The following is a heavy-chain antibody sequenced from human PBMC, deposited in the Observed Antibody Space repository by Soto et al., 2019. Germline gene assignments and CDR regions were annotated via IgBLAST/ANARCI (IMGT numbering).Heavy chain of an antibody. CDR1: GGSISSYY. J-gene: IGHJ4*02. Sequence: SETLSLTCTVSGGSISSYYWSWIRQHPGKGLEWIGYIYYSGSTYYNPSLKSRVTISVDTSKNQFSLKLSSVTAADTAVYYCARDGPRDGYTNLDYWGQGTLVTVSS. CDR3: ARDGPRDGYTNLDY. D-gene: IGHD5-12*01. V-gene: IGHV4-59*06. CDR2: IYYSGST.